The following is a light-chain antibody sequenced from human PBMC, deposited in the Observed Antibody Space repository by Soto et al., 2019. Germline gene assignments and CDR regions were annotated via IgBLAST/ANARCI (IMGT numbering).Light chain of an antibody. CDR1: QSVSRNY. V-gene: IGKV3-20*01. CDR2: DAF. CDR3: QQYGDSPRT. J-gene: IGKJ1*01. Sequence: EIVLTQSPGTLSLSPGERATLSCRASQSVSRNYLAWYQQRPGQAPRLLIYDAFNRATGIPDRFSGRGSGKEFTLTNSRLEPEDFAVYYWQQYGDSPRTFGQGTKVEIK.